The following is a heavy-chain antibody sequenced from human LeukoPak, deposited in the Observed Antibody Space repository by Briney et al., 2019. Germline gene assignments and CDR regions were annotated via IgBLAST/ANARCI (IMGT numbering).Heavy chain of an antibody. CDR3: ARRAVAGLNWFDP. Sequence: GGSLRLSCAASGFTFSSYWMSWVRQAPGKGLEWVANIKQDGSEKYYVDSVKGRFTISRDNAKNSLYLQMNSLRAEDTAVYYCARRAVAGLNWFDPWGQGTLVTVSS. J-gene: IGHJ5*02. CDR1: GFTFSSYW. CDR2: IKQDGSEK. V-gene: IGHV3-7*01. D-gene: IGHD6-19*01.